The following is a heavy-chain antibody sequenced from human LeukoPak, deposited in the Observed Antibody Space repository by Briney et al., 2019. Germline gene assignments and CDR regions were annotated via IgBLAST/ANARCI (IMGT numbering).Heavy chain of an antibody. Sequence: GASVKVSCKASGYIFTDYGISWVRQAPGQGLEWMGWISAYNGNTNYAQKVQGRVTMTTDTSTNTAYMELRSLKFDDTAVYYCSRGTSVIDYWGQGTLVTVSS. V-gene: IGHV1-18*01. CDR3: SRGTSVIDY. CDR2: ISAYNGNT. D-gene: IGHD3-16*01. J-gene: IGHJ4*02. CDR1: GYIFTDYG.